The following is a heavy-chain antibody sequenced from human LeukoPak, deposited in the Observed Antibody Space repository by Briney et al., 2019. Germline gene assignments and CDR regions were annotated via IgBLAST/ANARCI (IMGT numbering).Heavy chain of an antibody. Sequence: GGSLRLSSAASGFTVSRNYMSWVRQAPGKGLEWVSVIYIDGNTYYADSVGGRFTISRDNSKNTVYLQMNSLRAEDTAVYYCARGDGYNFFDPWGQGTLVTVSS. CDR1: GFTVSRNY. CDR2: IYIDGNT. V-gene: IGHV3-66*01. J-gene: IGHJ5*02. D-gene: IGHD5-24*01. CDR3: ARGDGYNFFDP.